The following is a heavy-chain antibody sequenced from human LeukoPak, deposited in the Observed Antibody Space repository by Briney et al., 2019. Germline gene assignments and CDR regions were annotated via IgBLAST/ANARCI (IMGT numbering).Heavy chain of an antibody. CDR2: ISSSGSTI. CDR1: GFTFSDYH. J-gene: IGHJ4*02. D-gene: IGHD3-10*01. CDR3: ARDLTMVRGVIYY. Sequence: GGSLRLSCAASGFTFSDYHMSWIRQAPGKGLEWVSYISSSGSTIYYADSVKGRFTISRDNAKNSLYLQMNSLRAEDTAVYYCARDLTMVRGVIYYWGQGTLVTVSS. V-gene: IGHV3-11*01.